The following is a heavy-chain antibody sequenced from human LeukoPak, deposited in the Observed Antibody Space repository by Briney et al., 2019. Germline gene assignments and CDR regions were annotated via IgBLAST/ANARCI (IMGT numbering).Heavy chain of an antibody. D-gene: IGHD6-13*01. CDR2: IWYDGGIT. V-gene: IGHV3-33*01. J-gene: IGHJ4*02. CDR3: ARAYGKQQLVGDY. Sequence: GGSVRLSCAASGFTFSSYGMHWVRQAPGKGLEWVAVIWYDGGITYYADSVKGRFTISRDNSKNTLSLQINSLRAEDTAVYYCARAYGKQQLVGDYWGQGTLVTVSS. CDR1: GFTFSSYG.